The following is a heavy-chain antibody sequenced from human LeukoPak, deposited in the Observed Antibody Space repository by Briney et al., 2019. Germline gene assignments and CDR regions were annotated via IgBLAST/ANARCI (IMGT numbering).Heavy chain of an antibody. Sequence: GGSLRLSCAASGITLSNSAMSWVRQAPGKGLEWVSAISRSGDRTFYADSVKGRFTISRDNSKNTVYLQMNSLRAEDTAVYYCARVGYSSGWYRDWGQGTLVTVSS. J-gene: IGHJ4*02. D-gene: IGHD6-19*01. CDR1: GITLSNSA. CDR2: ISRSGDRT. CDR3: ARVGYSSGWYRD. V-gene: IGHV3-23*01.